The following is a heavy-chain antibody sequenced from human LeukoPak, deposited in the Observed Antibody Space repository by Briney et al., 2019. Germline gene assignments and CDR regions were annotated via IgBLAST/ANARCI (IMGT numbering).Heavy chain of an antibody. Sequence: PGGSLRLSCAASGFTFSSYAMSWVRQAPGKGLEWVSAISGSGGSTYYADSVKGRFTISRDNSKNTLYLQINSLRAEDTAVYYCASLPHIVVVPAANNWFDPWGQGTLVTVSS. CDR2: ISGSGGST. J-gene: IGHJ5*02. D-gene: IGHD2-2*01. CDR3: ASLPHIVVVPAANNWFDP. V-gene: IGHV3-23*01. CDR1: GFTFSSYA.